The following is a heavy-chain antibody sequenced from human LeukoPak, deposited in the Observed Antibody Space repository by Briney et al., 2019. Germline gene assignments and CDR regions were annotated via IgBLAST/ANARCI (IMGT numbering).Heavy chain of an antibody. Sequence: GGSLRLSCAASGFTFSSYWMHWVCQAPGKGLVWVSRINSDGSSTSYADSVKGRFTISRDNAKNTLYLQMNSLRAEDTAVYYCARVPMGNYKLVPATYYGMDVWGQGTTVTVSS. CDR2: INSDGSST. J-gene: IGHJ6*02. CDR1: GFTFSSYW. D-gene: IGHD2-2*01. CDR3: ARVPMGNYKLVPATYYGMDV. V-gene: IGHV3-74*01.